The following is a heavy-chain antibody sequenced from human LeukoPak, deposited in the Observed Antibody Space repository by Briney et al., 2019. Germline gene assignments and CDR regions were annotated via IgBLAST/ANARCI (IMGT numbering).Heavy chain of an antibody. J-gene: IGHJ4*02. CDR1: GFTFSSYG. D-gene: IGHD6-6*01. CDR3: AKIGIAARPHDY. V-gene: IGHV3-30*02. CDR2: IRYDGSNK. Sequence: PGGSLRLSCAASGFTFSSYGMHWVRQAPGKGLEWVAFIRYDGSNKYYADSVKGRFTISRDNSENTLYLQMNSLRAEDTAVYYCAKIGIAARPHDYWGQGTLVTVSS.